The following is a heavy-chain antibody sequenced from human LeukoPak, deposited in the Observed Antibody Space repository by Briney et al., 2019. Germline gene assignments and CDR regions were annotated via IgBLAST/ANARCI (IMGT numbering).Heavy chain of an antibody. D-gene: IGHD6-13*01. Sequence: PSETLSLTCTVSGVSISSSNYSWGWIRQPPGKGLEWIGSIYYSGSIYHNPSLKSRVTISVDTSKNQFSLNLSSVTAADTAVYYCARTWVAAGGGNFFDYWGQGTLVTVSS. CDR2: IYYSGSI. CDR3: ARTWVAAGGGNFFDY. J-gene: IGHJ4*02. CDR1: GVSISSSNYS. V-gene: IGHV4-39*01.